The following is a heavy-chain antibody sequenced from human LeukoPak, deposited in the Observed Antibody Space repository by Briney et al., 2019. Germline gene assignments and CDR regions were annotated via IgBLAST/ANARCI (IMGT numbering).Heavy chain of an antibody. D-gene: IGHD1-26*01. CDR2: ITASGTAM. CDR1: GFMFSSYA. Sequence: GGSLRLSCAASGFMFSSYAVNWVRQAPGKGLEWVSHITASGTAMFYADSVKGRFTISRDNAKNSLYLQMNSLRDEDTAVYYCASSGSYRFDYWGQGTLVTVSS. J-gene: IGHJ4*02. CDR3: ASSGSYRFDY. V-gene: IGHV3-48*02.